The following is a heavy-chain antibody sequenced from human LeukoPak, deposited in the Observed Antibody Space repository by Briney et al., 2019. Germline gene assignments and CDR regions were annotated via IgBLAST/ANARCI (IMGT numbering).Heavy chain of an antibody. V-gene: IGHV4-4*07. J-gene: IGHJ2*01. CDR3: ARFLLHGYNYGLDL. D-gene: IGHD5-18*01. Sequence: SETLSLTCTVSVGSISSNYWSWIRQPAGKGLEWIGRMHSSGNTNYNPSLKSRVTMSVDTSKNQVSLKLSSVTAADTAVYYCARFLLHGYNYGLDLWGRGTLVTVSS. CDR1: VGSISSNY. CDR2: MHSSGNT.